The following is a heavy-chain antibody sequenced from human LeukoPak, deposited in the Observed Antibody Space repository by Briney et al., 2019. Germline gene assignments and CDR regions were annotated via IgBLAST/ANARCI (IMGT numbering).Heavy chain of an antibody. J-gene: IGHJ6*03. CDR3: ARGRGPPNSSRDFYYYYYMDV. CDR2: INAANGHT. CDR1: GYTFTNYA. V-gene: IGHV1-3*03. Sequence: ASVKVSCKASGYTFTNYAIHWVRQAPGQRFEWMGWINAANGHTKYSQEFQDRITITRDTFATTAYMELSNLRSEDMALYYCARGRGPPNSSRDFYYYYYMDVWGTGTTVTVSS. D-gene: IGHD6-13*01.